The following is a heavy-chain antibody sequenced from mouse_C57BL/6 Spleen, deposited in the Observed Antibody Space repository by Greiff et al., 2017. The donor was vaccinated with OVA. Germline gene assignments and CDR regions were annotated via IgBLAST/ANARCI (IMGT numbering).Heavy chain of an antibody. V-gene: IGHV5-17*01. CDR1: GFTFSDYG. D-gene: IGHD1-1*01. CDR2: ISSGSSTI. J-gene: IGHJ1*03. Sequence: EVKLQESGGGLVKPGGSLKLSCAASGFTFSDYGMHWVRQAPEKGLEWVAYISSGSSTIYYADTVKGRFTISRDNAKNTLFLQMTSLRSEDTAMYYCARERIYYYGSSYGWYFDVWGTGTTVTVSS. CDR3: ARERIYYYGSSYGWYFDV.